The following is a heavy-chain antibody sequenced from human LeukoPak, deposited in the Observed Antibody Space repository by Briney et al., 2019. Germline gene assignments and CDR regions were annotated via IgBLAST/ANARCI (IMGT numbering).Heavy chain of an antibody. CDR3: ARQGRYYYMDV. CDR1: GGSNSSSSYY. V-gene: IGHV4-39*01. CDR2: IYYSGST. J-gene: IGHJ6*03. Sequence: SSETLSLXCTVSGGSNSSSSYYWGWSRQPPGKGPEWIGSIYYSGSTYYNPSLKSRVTISVDTSKNQFSLKLSSVTAADTAVYYCARQGRYYYMDVWGKGTTVTVSS.